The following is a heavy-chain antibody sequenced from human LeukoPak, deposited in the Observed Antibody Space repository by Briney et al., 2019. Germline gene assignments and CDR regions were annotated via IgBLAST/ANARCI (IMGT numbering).Heavy chain of an antibody. V-gene: IGHV1-2*02. CDR1: GYTFTGYY. CDR3: ARTREYSSSWYFPPFDP. CDR2: INPNSGRT. Sequence: ASVTVSCKASGYTFTGYYMNWVRQAPGQGLEWMGWINPNSGRTNYAQTFQGRVTMTRDPSISTAYMELSGLTSNDTAVYYCARTREYSSSWYFPPFDPWGQGTLVTVSS. J-gene: IGHJ5*02. D-gene: IGHD6-13*01.